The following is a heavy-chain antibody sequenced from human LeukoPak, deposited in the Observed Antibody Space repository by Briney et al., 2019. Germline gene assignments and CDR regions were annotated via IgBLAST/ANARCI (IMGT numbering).Heavy chain of an antibody. CDR1: GYTFTGYY. Sequence: GASVKVSCKASGYTFTGYYIHWVRQAPRQGLEWMGRINPNSGGTNYAQNVQGRVTMTTDTSISTAYMEVSRLRSDDTAVYYCARGAVLRGWYHYWGQGTLVTVSS. V-gene: IGHV1-2*06. J-gene: IGHJ4*02. D-gene: IGHD6-19*01. CDR2: INPNSGGT. CDR3: ARGAVLRGWYHY.